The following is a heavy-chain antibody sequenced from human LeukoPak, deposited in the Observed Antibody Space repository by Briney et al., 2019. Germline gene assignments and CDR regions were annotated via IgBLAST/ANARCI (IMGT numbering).Heavy chain of an antibody. Sequence: SGTLSLTCAVSGGSISSSNWWSWVRQPPGKGLEWIGEIYHSGSTNYNPSLKSRVTISVDKSKNQFSLKLSSVTAADTAVYYCARGSHYYDTSGYYNWFDPWGQGTLVTVSS. D-gene: IGHD3-22*01. J-gene: IGHJ5*02. CDR3: ARGSHYYDTSGYYNWFDP. CDR1: GGSISSSNW. CDR2: IYHSGST. V-gene: IGHV4-4*02.